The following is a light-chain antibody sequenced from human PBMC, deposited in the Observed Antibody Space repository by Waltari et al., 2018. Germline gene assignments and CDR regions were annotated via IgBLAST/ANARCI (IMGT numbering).Light chain of an antibody. CDR3: ASWDDSLNGHWV. Sequence: QSVLTQPPSASGTPGQRVSISCSGSASNIGGGLVNWYQQLPGKAPKLLIYRSDLRPSGVPDRFSGSKSGTSASLAISGLQSEDEADYFCASWDDSLNGHWVFGGGTKVTVL. CDR1: ASNIGGGL. CDR2: RSD. J-gene: IGLJ3*02. V-gene: IGLV1-44*01.